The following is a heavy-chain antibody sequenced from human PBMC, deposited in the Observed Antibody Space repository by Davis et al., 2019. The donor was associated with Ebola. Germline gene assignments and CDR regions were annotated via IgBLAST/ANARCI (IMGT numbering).Heavy chain of an antibody. J-gene: IGHJ4*02. CDR3: ARDYYNSNGYLYYFDS. Sequence: SETLSLTCAVSGDSVSSRNWWSWVRQSPGKGLEWIGEIYHGGITKYNPSLKSRVTMSVDMSKNQFSLVLTFVTAADQAMYYCARDYYNSNGYLYYFDSWGQGTLVTVSS. D-gene: IGHD3-22*01. CDR2: IYHGGIT. V-gene: IGHV4-4*02. CDR1: GDSVSSRNW.